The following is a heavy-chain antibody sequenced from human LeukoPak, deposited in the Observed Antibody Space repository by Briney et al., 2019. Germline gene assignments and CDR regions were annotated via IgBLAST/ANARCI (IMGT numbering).Heavy chain of an antibody. J-gene: IGHJ4*02. Sequence: PSETLSLTCTVSGGSISSYYWSWIRQPPGKGLEWIGYIYYSGSTNYNPSLKSRVTISVDTSKNQFSLKLSSVTAADTAVYYCARLVRHNGSGGSCYFFPTNFKTEKRNYFDYWGQGTLVTVSS. CDR1: GGSISSYY. V-gene: IGHV4-59*12. CDR2: IYYSGST. D-gene: IGHD2-15*01. CDR3: ARLVRHNGSGGSCYFFPTNFKTEKRNYFDY.